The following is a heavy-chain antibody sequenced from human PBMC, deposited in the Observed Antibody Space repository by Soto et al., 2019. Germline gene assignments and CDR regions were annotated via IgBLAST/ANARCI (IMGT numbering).Heavy chain of an antibody. Sequence: GESLKISCRTSGYKFTSSWIAWVRQKPGKGLEWMGIIFPSDSDTRYSPSFQGQVTISADRSTSTVFLQWASLKASDTAVYFCARKDKSGYFNWFDPWGQGTMVTVSS. J-gene: IGHJ5*02. CDR3: ARKDKSGYFNWFDP. V-gene: IGHV5-51*01. CDR2: IFPSDSDT. CDR1: GYKFTSSW. D-gene: IGHD3-22*01.